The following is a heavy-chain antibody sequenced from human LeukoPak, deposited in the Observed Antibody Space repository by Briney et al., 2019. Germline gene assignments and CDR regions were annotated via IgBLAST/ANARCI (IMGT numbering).Heavy chain of an antibody. J-gene: IGHJ4*02. D-gene: IGHD2/OR15-2a*01. CDR3: ARDWFHAIDY. CDR1: GFSLSSYA. Sequence: PGGSLRLSCAASGFSLSSYAMSWVRQAPGKGLEWVSAISSTDAGTYHADSVRGRFTISRDSSKNTLYLQMNSLRAEDAAVYYCARDWFHAIDYWGQGTLVTVSS. V-gene: IGHV3-23*01. CDR2: ISSTDAGT.